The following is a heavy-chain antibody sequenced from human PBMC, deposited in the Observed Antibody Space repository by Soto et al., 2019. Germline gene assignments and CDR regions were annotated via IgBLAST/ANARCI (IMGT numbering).Heavy chain of an antibody. Sequence: EVQLLESGGGLVQPGGSLRLSCAASGFTFSSFAMTWVRQAPGKGLEWVSAISASGGSTYYADAVKGRFTDSRANSKNTLYLQMSSLRAEDTAVYYCAKGLSGSKYYYYGMDVWGQGTTVTVSS. J-gene: IGHJ6*02. V-gene: IGHV3-23*01. CDR3: AKGLSGSKYYYYGMDV. D-gene: IGHD1-26*01. CDR1: GFTFSSFA. CDR2: ISASGGST.